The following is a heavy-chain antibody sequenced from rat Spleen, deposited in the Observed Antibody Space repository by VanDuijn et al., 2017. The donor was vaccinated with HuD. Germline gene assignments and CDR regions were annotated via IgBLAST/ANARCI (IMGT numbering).Heavy chain of an antibody. CDR1: GFSLTSYN. J-gene: IGHJ4*01. CDR2: MWKGGGT. V-gene: IGHV2-30*01. Sequence: QVQLKESGPGLVQPSQSLSLTCTVSGFSLTSYNVHWLRQSAGKGLEWMGAMWKGGGTDYNSAFKSRLSISRDTSKSQVFLKMNSLQTDDTAKYFCARRGYVMDAWGQGTAVTVSS. D-gene: IGHD4-3*01. CDR3: ARRGYVMDA.